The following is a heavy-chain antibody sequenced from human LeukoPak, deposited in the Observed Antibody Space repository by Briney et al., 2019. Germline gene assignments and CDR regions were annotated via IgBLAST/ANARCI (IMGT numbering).Heavy chain of an antibody. CDR3: ARRPVITTGGGGY. J-gene: IGHJ4*02. CDR1: GFSISSYY. D-gene: IGHD3-22*01. CDR2: IYYSGST. V-gene: IGHV4-59*12. Sequence: PSETLSLTCTASGFSISSYYRSWVRQPPGKGLDWIGYIYYSGSTTYNPSLKSRVTISVDTSKNQFSLKLSSVTAADTAVYDCARRPVITTGGGGYWGQGTLVTVSS.